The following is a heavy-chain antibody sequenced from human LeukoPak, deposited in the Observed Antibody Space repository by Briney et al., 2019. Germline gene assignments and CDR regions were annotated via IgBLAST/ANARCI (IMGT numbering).Heavy chain of an antibody. Sequence: GASVKVSCKTSGYTFTDYYVHWVRQAPGQGLEWMGWINPNTGGTNYAQKFQGRVTMTRDTSITTLYMELNRLRSDDTAIYYCARNRVYDHIWDSLDYWGQGTLVTVSS. CDR1: GYTFTDYY. CDR3: ARNRVYDHIWDSLDY. V-gene: IGHV1-2*02. D-gene: IGHD3-16*01. CDR2: INPNTGGT. J-gene: IGHJ4*02.